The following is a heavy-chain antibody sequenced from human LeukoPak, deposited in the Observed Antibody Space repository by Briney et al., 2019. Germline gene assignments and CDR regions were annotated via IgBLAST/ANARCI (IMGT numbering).Heavy chain of an antibody. Sequence: SETLSLTCAVYGGSFSGYYWSWIRQPPGKGLEWIGEINHSGSTNYNPSLKSRVTISVDTSKNQFSLKLSSVTAADTAVYYCARGWAHDLAVAGLPFDYWGQGTLVTVSS. J-gene: IGHJ4*02. V-gene: IGHV4-34*01. CDR2: INHSGST. D-gene: IGHD6-19*01. CDR3: ARGWAHDLAVAGLPFDY. CDR1: GGSFSGYY.